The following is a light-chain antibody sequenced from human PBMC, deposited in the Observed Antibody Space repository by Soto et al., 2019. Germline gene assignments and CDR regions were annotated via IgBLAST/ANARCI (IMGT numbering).Light chain of an antibody. J-gene: IGKJ5*01. Sequence: EIVLTQSPVTLSLSPGARATLSCRASQSVSSYLAWYQQKPGQAPRLLIYDASDRATGIPGRFSGSGSGTDFTLTISSLEPEDFAVYYCQQHSNWPPITFGQGTRLEIK. V-gene: IGKV3-11*01. CDR2: DAS. CDR3: QQHSNWPPIT. CDR1: QSVSSY.